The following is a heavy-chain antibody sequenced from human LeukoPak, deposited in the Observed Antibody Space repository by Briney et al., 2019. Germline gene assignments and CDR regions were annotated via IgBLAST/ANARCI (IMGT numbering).Heavy chain of an antibody. V-gene: IGHV1-18*01. J-gene: IGHJ6*03. CDR3: ARCPVDYDILTGYPNYYYYYYMDV. Sequence: GASVKVSCKASGYTFTSYGISWVRQAPGQGLEWMGWISAYNGNTNYAQKLQGRVTMTTDTSTSTAYMELRSLRSDDTAVYYCARCPVDYDILTGYPNYYYYYYMDVWGKGTTVTVSS. CDR2: ISAYNGNT. CDR1: GYTFTSYG. D-gene: IGHD3-9*01.